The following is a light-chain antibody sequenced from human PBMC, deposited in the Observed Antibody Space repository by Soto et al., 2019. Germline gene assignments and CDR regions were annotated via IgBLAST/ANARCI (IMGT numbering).Light chain of an antibody. J-gene: IGKJ5*01. CDR2: ATS. Sequence: EIVMPQSPATLSVSPGASSTLSRRASQSVSINLAWYQQKSGQANRLLIYATSTRATGIPARFTGSGSGTEFTLTISSLQSEEFAVYYCLNYNNWPITFGQGTRLEIK. CDR3: LNYNNWPIT. V-gene: IGKV3-15*01. CDR1: QSVSIN.